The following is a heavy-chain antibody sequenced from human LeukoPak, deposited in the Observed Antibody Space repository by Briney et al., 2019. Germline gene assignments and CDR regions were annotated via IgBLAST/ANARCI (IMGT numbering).Heavy chain of an antibody. D-gene: IGHD5-12*01. J-gene: IGHJ4*02. Sequence: PGGSLRLSCAASGFTFSSYSMNWVRQAPGKGLEWVSSIGGSGVSTYYADSVKGRFTISRDNSKNTLYLQMDSLRAEDTAVYYCAKLVATISDWGQGTLVIVSS. CDR3: AKLVATISD. CDR2: IGGSGVST. CDR1: GFTFSSYS. V-gene: IGHV3-23*01.